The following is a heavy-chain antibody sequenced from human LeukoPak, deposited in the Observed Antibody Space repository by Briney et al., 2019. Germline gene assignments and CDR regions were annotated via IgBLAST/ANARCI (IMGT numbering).Heavy chain of an antibody. V-gene: IGHV3-74*01. J-gene: IGHJ4*02. Sequence: GGSLRLSCAVSGFTFSSYWMHWVRQAPGKGLVWVSRVNSDGSSTTYADSVKGRFTISRDNAKNTLYLQMNSLRAEDTAVYYCGRIKGYSYDYWGQGPLFNFSS. D-gene: IGHD5-18*01. CDR2: VNSDGSST. CDR1: GFTFSSYW. CDR3: GRIKGYSYDY.